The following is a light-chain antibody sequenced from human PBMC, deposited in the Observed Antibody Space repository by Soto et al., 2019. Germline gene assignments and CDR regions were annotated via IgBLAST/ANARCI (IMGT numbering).Light chain of an antibody. V-gene: IGLV1-44*01. Sequence: QSVLTQPPSASGTPGQRVTISCSGSSFNIGRNPVNWYQQFPGTAPKLLIYTNDQRPSGVPDRFSGSKSGTSASLAISGLQSEVEADYYCAAWDDSLNGWVFGGGTKLTVL. CDR2: TND. CDR3: AAWDDSLNGWV. J-gene: IGLJ3*02. CDR1: SFNIGRNP.